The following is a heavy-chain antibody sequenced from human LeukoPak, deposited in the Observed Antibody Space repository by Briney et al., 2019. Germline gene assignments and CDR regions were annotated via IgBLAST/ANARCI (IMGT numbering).Heavy chain of an antibody. J-gene: IGHJ4*02. D-gene: IGHD3-10*01. CDR1: EFVFSDYY. CDR2: ISDSGSTI. Sequence: GGSLRLSCAASEFVFSDYYMSWIRQAPGKGLEWVTYISDSGSTIYYADSVKGRFTISRDNVKNSLYLQMNGLRAEDTAVYYCAREMEGNYGSGTFFDLWGQGNMVTVSS. V-gene: IGHV3-11*01. CDR3: AREMEGNYGSGTFFDL.